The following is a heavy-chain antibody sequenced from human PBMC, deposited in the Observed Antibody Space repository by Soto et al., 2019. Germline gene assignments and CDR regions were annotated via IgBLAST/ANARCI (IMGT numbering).Heavy chain of an antibody. D-gene: IGHD3-3*01. Sequence: SETLSLTCTVSGGSISSYHRSWIRQPPGKRLEWVAYSYYSGSTNYNPALKSRVTISVDTPKNQFSLKLSSVTAADTAVYYCARDTEVYDFWSGAYYYYYGMDVWGQGTTVTVSS. CDR2: SYYSGST. CDR1: GGSISSYH. V-gene: IGHV4-59*01. J-gene: IGHJ6*02. CDR3: ARDTEVYDFWSGAYYYYYGMDV.